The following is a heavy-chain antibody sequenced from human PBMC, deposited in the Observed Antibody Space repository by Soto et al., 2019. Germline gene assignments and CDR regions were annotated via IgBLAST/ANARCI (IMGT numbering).Heavy chain of an antibody. J-gene: IGHJ4*02. D-gene: IGHD1-26*01. CDR2: IYFDGITT. Sequence: GVSLRLSCTASGFTFNTHWMHWVRQAPGKGLVWVSRIYFDGITTNYADSVKGRLTVSRDNAKNTVYLHVNTLRDEDTAVYYCARGGAMGVDYWGQGTLVTVSS. CDR1: GFTFNTHW. CDR3: ARGGAMGVDY. V-gene: IGHV3-74*01.